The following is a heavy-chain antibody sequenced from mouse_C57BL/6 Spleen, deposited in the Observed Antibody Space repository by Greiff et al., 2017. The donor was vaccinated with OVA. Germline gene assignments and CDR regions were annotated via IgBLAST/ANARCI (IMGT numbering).Heavy chain of an antibody. V-gene: IGHV1-64*01. CDR2: IHPNSGST. J-gene: IGHJ4*01. CDR3: ARCPSYDYDDHYYAMDY. CDR1: GYTFTSYW. D-gene: IGHD2-4*01. Sequence: QVQLQQPGAELVKPGASVKLSCKASGYTFTSYWMHWVKQRPGQGLEWIGMIHPNSGSTNYNEKFKSKATLTVDKSSSTAYMQLSSLTSEDSAVYYGARCPSYDYDDHYYAMDYWGQGTSVTVSS.